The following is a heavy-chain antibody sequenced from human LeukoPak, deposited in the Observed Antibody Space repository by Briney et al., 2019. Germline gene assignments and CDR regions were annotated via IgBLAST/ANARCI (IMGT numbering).Heavy chain of an antibody. CDR1: GGSISSGDYY. CDR3: ARSYDISPIDY. J-gene: IGHJ4*02. Sequence: SETLSLTCTVSGGSISSGDYYWSWIRQPPGNGLEWIGYIYYSGSTYYNPSLKSRVTISVDTSKYQFSLKLSSVTAADTAAYYCARSYDISPIDYWGQGTLVTVSS. D-gene: IGHD3-9*01. CDR2: IYYSGST. V-gene: IGHV4-30-4*08.